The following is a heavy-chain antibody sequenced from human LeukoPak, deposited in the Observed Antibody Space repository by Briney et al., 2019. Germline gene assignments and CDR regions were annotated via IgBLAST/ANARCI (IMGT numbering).Heavy chain of an antibody. D-gene: IGHD2-2*01. Sequence: GGSLRLSCAASGFTFDDYGMSWVRQAPGQGLEWVSGINWNGGSTGYADSVKGRFTISRDNAKNSLYLQMNSLRAEDTALYYCAAQITQYCSSTSCYPFDYWGQRTLVTVSS. CDR2: INWNGGST. CDR1: GFTFDDYG. V-gene: IGHV3-20*04. CDR3: AAQITQYCSSTSCYPFDY. J-gene: IGHJ4*02.